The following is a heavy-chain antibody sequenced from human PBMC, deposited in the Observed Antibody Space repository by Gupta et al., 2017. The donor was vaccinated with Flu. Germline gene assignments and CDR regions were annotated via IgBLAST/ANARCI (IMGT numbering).Heavy chain of an antibody. CDR1: GGPISSHY. CDR2: MSTSGNT. J-gene: IGHJ6*02. Sequence: QVQLQESGPGLGRPSETLSLTCTVSGGPISSHYWSWLRQSAGKGLEWIGRMSTSGNTDYAPSLKSRLTMSVDTSKNQFSLNLNSVTAADTAVYYCAREKNRYYYGLDVWGQGTTVTVSS. V-gene: IGHV4-4*07. CDR3: AREKNRYYYGLDV.